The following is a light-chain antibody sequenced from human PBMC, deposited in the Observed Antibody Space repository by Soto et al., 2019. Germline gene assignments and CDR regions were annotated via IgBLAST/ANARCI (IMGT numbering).Light chain of an antibody. CDR1: QDIRKY. Sequence: DIQMTQSPSSLSASVGDRVTITCRATQDIRKYLNWYQQKPGKAPKLLIYDASSLETGVPSRFSGSGSGTDFTLTISSLQPEDFATYYCQQYDNLPLIFGQGTLLEIK. CDR3: QQYDNLPLI. J-gene: IGKJ5*01. CDR2: DAS. V-gene: IGKV1-33*01.